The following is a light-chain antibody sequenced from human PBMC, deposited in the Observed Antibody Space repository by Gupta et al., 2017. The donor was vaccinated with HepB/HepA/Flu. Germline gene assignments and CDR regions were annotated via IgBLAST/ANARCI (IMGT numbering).Light chain of an antibody. V-gene: IGLV2-23*02. J-gene: IGLJ2*01. CDR1: SSDVGSYNL. CDR3: CSYAGSSTGVV. CDR2: EVS. Sequence: QSALTQPASVSGSPGQSLTISCTGTSSDVGSYNLVSWYQQHPGKAPKLMIYEVSKRPSGVSNRFSGSKSGNTASLTISGLQAEDEADYYCCSYAGSSTGVVFGGGTKLTVL.